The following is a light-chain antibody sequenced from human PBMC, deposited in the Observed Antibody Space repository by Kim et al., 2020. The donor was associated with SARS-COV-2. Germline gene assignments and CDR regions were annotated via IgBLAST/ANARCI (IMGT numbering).Light chain of an antibody. J-gene: IGLJ2*01. CDR3: QVWDSGSVHPVV. Sequence: SYELTQPPSVSVAPGQTASITCGGTNIGSRSVHWYQQKPGQAPMMVISYDTARPSGIPGRFSGSNSGNTATLTISRVEAGDEADYYCQVWDSGSVHPVVFGGGTQLTVL. CDR1: NIGSRS. CDR2: YDT. V-gene: IGLV3-21*04.